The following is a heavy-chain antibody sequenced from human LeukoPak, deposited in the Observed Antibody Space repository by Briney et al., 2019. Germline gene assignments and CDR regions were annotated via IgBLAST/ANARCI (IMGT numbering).Heavy chain of an antibody. D-gene: IGHD3-10*01. CDR2: IYYSGST. CDR3: AGSQDYYYMDV. Sequence: PSETLSLTCTVSGGSISSYYWSWIRQPPGKGLEWIGYIYYSGSTNYNPSLKSRVTISVDTSKNQFSLKLSSVTAADTAVYYCAGSQDYYYMDVWGKGTTVTVSS. CDR1: GGSISSYY. J-gene: IGHJ6*03. V-gene: IGHV4-59*01.